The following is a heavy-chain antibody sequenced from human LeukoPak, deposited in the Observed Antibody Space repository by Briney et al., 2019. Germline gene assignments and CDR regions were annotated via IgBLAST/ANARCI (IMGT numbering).Heavy chain of an antibody. V-gene: IGHV3-30*02. Sequence: PGGSLRLSCAASGFTFSSYGMHWVRQAPGKGLEWVAYIRYDGSNKYYADSVKGRFTISRDNSKNTLYLQMNSLRAEDTAVYYCAKDGQYRSGGSCYSGMRYYFDYWGQGTLVTVSS. CDR2: IRYDGSNK. J-gene: IGHJ4*02. D-gene: IGHD2-15*01. CDR1: GFTFSSYG. CDR3: AKDGQYRSGGSCYSGMRYYFDY.